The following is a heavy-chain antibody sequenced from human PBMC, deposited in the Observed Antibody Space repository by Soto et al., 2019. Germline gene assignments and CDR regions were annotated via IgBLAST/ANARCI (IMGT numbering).Heavy chain of an antibody. Sequence: ASVKVSCKTFGYPFSHFGISWLRQAPGQGLEWMGWISGYNGHPTAAQKFQGRLTMTIDASKNTLYLQMNSLRAEDTAVYYCAKDPDYYDSSGYFDYWGQGTLITVSS. V-gene: IGHV1-18*01. J-gene: IGHJ4*02. CDR3: AKDPDYYDSSGYFDY. CDR1: GYPFSHFG. D-gene: IGHD3-22*01. CDR2: ISGYNGHP.